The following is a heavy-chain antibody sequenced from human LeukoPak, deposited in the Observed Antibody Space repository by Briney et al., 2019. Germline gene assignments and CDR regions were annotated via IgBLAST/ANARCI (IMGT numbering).Heavy chain of an antibody. J-gene: IGHJ4*02. CDR2: IYSSGYT. CDR1: GASVATGDYY. D-gene: IGHD2-8*01. V-gene: IGHV4-61*02. Sequence: SQTLSLTCTVSGASVATGDYYWTWIRQPAGKTLEWIGRIYSSGYTVYSPSLKSRVTISLDTSKNQFSLTLNSVTDADTAVYYCARTNLDCKNGVCYDYWGQGTPVTVSS. CDR3: ARTNLDCKNGVCYDY.